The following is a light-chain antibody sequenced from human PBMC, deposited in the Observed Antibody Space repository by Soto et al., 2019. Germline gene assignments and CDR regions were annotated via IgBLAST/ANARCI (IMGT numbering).Light chain of an antibody. CDR1: QSISSS. V-gene: IGKV1-39*01. CDR2: AAS. J-gene: IGKJ4*01. CDR3: QQTYSIPVT. Sequence: IQMTQSPSSLSAPVGDRVTITCRASQSISSSLNWYQQKPGKAPKLLISAASSLQSGVPSGFSGRGSCTDFTLTISSLQAEDFATYFCQQTYSIPVTFGGGTKVEMK.